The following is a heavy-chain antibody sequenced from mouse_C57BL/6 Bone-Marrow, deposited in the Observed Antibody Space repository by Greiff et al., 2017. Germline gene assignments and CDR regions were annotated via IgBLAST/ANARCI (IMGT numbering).Heavy chain of an antibody. V-gene: IGHV5-17*01. Sequence: EVKLMESGGGLVKPGGSLKLSCAASGFTFSDYGMHWVRQAPEKGLEWVAYISSGSSTIYYADTVKGRFTISRDNAKNTLFLQMTSLRSEDTAMYYCARVDRYWYFDVWAQGPRSPSPQ. CDR3: ARVDRYWYFDV. CDR2: ISSGSSTI. CDR1: GFTFSDYG. J-gene: IGHJ1*03.